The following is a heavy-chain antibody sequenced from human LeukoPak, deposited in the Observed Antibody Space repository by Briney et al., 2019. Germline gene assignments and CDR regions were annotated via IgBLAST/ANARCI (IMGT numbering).Heavy chain of an antibody. V-gene: IGHV3-23*01. CDR3: AKVVYDSSGYSHAFDI. Sequence: GGSLRLSCAASGFTFSSYAMSWVRQAPGKGLEWVSAISGSGGSTYYADSVKGRFTISRDNSKNTLYLQMNSLRAEDTAVYYCAKVVYDSSGYSHAFDIWGQGTMVTVSS. J-gene: IGHJ3*02. CDR2: ISGSGGST. CDR1: GFTFSSYA. D-gene: IGHD3-22*01.